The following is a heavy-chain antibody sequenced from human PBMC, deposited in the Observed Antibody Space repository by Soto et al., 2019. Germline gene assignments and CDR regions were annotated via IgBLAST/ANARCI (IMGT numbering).Heavy chain of an antibody. CDR1: GFNFGDYG. Sequence: QVQLVESGGDVVQPGRSLRLSCVGSGFNFGDYGMQWVRHTPGKGLEWVAVIGNDGAARFYGDSVKGRFTISRDNSMNTFFLQMSSLRPEDTAIYYCAKETIAVAGPNYFDFWGQGTQVTVSS. V-gene: IGHV3-30*18. D-gene: IGHD6-19*01. J-gene: IGHJ4*02. CDR2: IGNDGAAR. CDR3: AKETIAVAGPNYFDF.